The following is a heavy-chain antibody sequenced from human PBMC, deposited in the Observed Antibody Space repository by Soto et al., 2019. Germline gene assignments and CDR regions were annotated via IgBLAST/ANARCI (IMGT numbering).Heavy chain of an antibody. Sequence: ASVKVSCKASGFTFTSSAMQWVRQARGQRLEWIGWIVVGSGNTNYAQKFQERVTITRDMSTSTAYMELSSLRSEDTAVYYCAALPVGWSGYYNFDYWGQGTLVTVSS. CDR3: AALPVGWSGYYNFDY. J-gene: IGHJ4*02. V-gene: IGHV1-58*02. D-gene: IGHD3-3*01. CDR2: IVVGSGNT. CDR1: GFTFTSSA.